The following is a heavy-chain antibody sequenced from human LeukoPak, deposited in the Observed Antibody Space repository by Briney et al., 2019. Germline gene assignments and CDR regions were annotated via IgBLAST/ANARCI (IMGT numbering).Heavy chain of an antibody. CDR2: INTNTGDP. J-gene: IGHJ6*03. CDR1: GYTFTSYA. D-gene: IGHD3-22*01. CDR3: ARDSHFYDSSQSGAGYMDV. V-gene: IGHV7-4-1*02. Sequence: GSELTKPGASVKVSCKASGYTFTSYAMNWVRQAPGQGLEWMGWINTNTGDPTYAQGFTGRFVFSLDTSVSTAYLQISSLKAEDTVVYYCARDSHFYDSSQSGAGYMDVWGKGTTVTVS.